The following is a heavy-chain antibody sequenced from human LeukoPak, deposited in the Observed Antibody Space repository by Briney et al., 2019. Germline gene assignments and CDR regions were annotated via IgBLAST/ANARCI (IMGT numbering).Heavy chain of an antibody. CDR2: IYTSGST. J-gene: IGHJ4*02. CDR1: GGSISSGSYY. CDR3: ARRGAMVRGVIRGYFDY. Sequence: SETLSLTCTVSGGSISSGSYYWSWIRQPAGKGLEWIGRIYTSGSTNYNPSLKSRVTISVDTSKNQFSLKLSSVTAADTAVYYCARRGAMVRGVIRGYFDYWGQGTLVTVSS. D-gene: IGHD3-10*01. V-gene: IGHV4-61*02.